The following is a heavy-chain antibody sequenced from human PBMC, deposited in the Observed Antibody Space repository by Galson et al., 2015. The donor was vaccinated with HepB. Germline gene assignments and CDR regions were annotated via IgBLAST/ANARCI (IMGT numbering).Heavy chain of an antibody. Sequence: SLRLSCAASGFTFSHAWMSWVRQAPGKGLEWVGRIKSKTDGGTTDYAAPVKGRFTISRDDSKNTLYLQMNSLKTEDTAVYYCTTDIYGSGAFYYYYGMDVWGQGTTVTVSS. CDR1: GFTFSHAW. CDR2: IKSKTDGGTT. D-gene: IGHD3-10*01. J-gene: IGHJ6*02. V-gene: IGHV3-15*01. CDR3: TTDIYGSGAFYYYYGMDV.